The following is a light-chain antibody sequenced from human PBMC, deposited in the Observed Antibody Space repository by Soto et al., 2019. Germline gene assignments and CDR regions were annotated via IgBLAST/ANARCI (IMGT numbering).Light chain of an antibody. V-gene: IGKV3-15*01. CDR2: GAS. CDR1: QTVGSN. J-gene: IGKJ4*01. CDR3: QQYNNWPRAT. Sequence: EVVLKQSPVTLSLYPGQRATLSCRASQTVGSNYLAWYQQKPGQAPRVLIHGASSRATGFPARFSGSGSGTEFNLTISSLQSEDFGVYYCQQYNNWPRATFGGGTMGDIK.